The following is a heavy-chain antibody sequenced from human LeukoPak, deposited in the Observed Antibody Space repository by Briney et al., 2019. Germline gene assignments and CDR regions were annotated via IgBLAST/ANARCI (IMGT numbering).Heavy chain of an antibody. V-gene: IGHV3-30*18. CDR1: GFTFSSYG. CDR3: AKESRLHEYFQH. D-gene: IGHD6-25*01. J-gene: IGHJ1*01. Sequence: GGSLKLSCAASGFTFSSYGMHWVRQAPGKGLEWVAVISYDGSNKYYADSVKGRFTISRDNSKNTLYLQMNSLRAEDTAVYYCAKESRLHEYFQHWGQGTLVTVSS. CDR2: ISYDGSNK.